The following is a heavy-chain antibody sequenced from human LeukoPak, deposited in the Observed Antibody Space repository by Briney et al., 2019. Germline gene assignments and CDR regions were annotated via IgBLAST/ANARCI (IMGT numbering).Heavy chain of an antibody. CDR3: SRDPRHNDY. CDR2: ISGSAHDV. Sequence: GGTLRLSCAASGFTFSDFYMTWIRQAPGKGLELLSYISGSAHDVNYIDSVRGRFTISRDNAKNSLYLHMNSLTVEDTAVYYCSRDPRHNDYWGQGTLVTVSS. V-gene: IGHV3-11*01. J-gene: IGHJ4*02. CDR1: GFTFSDFY.